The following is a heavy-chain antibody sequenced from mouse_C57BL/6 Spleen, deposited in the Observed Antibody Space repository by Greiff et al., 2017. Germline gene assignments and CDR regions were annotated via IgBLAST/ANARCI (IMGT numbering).Heavy chain of an antibody. CDR3: ARSIYDGSYYLDY. D-gene: IGHD2-3*01. CDR1: GYTFTSYW. Sequence: VQLQQPGAELVKPGASVKLSCKASGYTFTSYWMHWVKQRPGRGLEWIGRIDPNSGGTKYNAKFKSKATLTVDKPSSTAYTQLSSLTSEDSAVYDCARSIYDGSYYLDYWGQGTTLTVSS. J-gene: IGHJ2*01. V-gene: IGHV1-72*01. CDR2: IDPNSGGT.